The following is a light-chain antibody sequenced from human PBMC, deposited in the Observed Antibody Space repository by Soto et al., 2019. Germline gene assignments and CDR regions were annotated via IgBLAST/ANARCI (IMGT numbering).Light chain of an antibody. V-gene: IGKV1-39*01. CDR3: QETFSTRWT. CDR2: AAS. Sequence: DIQLTQSPSSLSVSIGDRITITCRAGQSISDYLNWYQQKPGKAPSLLIYAASSLQSGVPSRFSGTRSGPDFSLTITDLQPEDFAIYYCQETFSTRWTFGQGTKVEIK. CDR1: QSISDY. J-gene: IGKJ1*01.